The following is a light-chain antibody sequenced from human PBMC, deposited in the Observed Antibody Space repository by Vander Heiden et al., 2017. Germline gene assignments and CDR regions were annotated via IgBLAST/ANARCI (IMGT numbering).Light chain of an antibody. J-gene: IGKJ2*01. V-gene: IGKV1-33*01. CDR1: QDISNY. CDR2: DAS. CDR3: QQYDNLPYT. Sequence: IQMTHSPSSLSASVGDSVTITCHASQDISNYLNWYQQKPGKAPKLLIYDASNLETGVPSRFSGSGSGTDFTFTISSLQPEDIATYYCQQYDNLPYTFGQGTKLEIK.